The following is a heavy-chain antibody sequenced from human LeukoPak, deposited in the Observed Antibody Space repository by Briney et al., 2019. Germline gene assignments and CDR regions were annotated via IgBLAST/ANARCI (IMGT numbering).Heavy chain of an antibody. CDR3: ARAGRTFIVVVPAAIRY. D-gene: IGHD2-2*02. Sequence: ASVKVSCKASGYTFTCYYMHGVRQSPGQGLEWLRWINPNSGGTNYAQKFQGRVTMTRDTSISTAYMELSRLRSDDTAVYYCARAGRTFIVVVPAAIRYWGQGTLVTVSS. CDR2: INPNSGGT. V-gene: IGHV1-2*02. J-gene: IGHJ1*01. CDR1: GYTFTCYY.